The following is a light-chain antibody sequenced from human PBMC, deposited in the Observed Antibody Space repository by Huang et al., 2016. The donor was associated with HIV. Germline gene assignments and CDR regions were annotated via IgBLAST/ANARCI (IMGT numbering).Light chain of an antibody. CDR3: QQAYSNPPS. Sequence: DIQMTQSPSSLSASVGDRVTITCRPSQSISFYLNWYQQKPGKAPELLIYAASSLQGGVPSRFIGSRSGTDFTLTVSSLQPEDSAIYYCQQAYSNPPSFGGGTKVEIK. CDR2: AAS. CDR1: QSISFY. J-gene: IGKJ4*01. V-gene: IGKV1-39*01.